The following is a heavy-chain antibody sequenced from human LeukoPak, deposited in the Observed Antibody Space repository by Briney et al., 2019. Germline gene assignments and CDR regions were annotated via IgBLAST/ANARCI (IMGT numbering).Heavy chain of an antibody. CDR1: GGSFSGYY. CDR2: INHSGST. Sequence: SETLSLTCAVYGGSFSGYYWSWIRQPPGKGLEWIGEINHSGSTNYNPSLKSRVTISVDTSKNQSSLKLSSVTAADTAVYYCANYYDSSGSLDYWGQGTLVTVSS. CDR3: ANYYDSSGSLDY. J-gene: IGHJ4*02. V-gene: IGHV4-34*01. D-gene: IGHD3-22*01.